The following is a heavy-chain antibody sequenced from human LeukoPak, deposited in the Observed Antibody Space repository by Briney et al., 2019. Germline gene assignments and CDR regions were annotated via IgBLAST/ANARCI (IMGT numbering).Heavy chain of an antibody. V-gene: IGHV3-48*02. J-gene: IGHJ6*02. Sequence: GGSLRLSCAASGFTFSRHSMNWVRQAPGKGLEWVSYISGSSSTIFYADSVKGRFTISRDNAKNSLSLQMNSLRDEDTAVYYCVRHLPSNYGMDAWGQGITVTVSS. CDR2: ISGSSSTI. D-gene: IGHD3-3*02. CDR1: GFTFSRHS. CDR3: VRHLPSNYGMDA.